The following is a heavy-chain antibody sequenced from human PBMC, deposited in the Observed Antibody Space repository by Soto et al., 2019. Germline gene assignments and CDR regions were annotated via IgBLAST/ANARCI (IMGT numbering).Heavy chain of an antibody. CDR1: GFTFSDHY. V-gene: IGHV3-72*01. CDR3: ARLGYSGYDVHHQPFDY. D-gene: IGHD5-12*01. J-gene: IGHJ4*02. Sequence: EVQLVESGGGLVQPGGSLRLSCAASGFTFSDHYMDWVRQAPGKGLEWVGRTRNKANSYTTEYAASVKGRFTISRDDSKNSLYLQMNSLKTEDTAVYYCARLGYSGYDVHHQPFDYWGQGTLVTVSS. CDR2: TRNKANSYTT.